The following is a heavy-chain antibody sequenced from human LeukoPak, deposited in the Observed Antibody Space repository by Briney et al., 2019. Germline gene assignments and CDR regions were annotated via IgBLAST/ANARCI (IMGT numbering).Heavy chain of an antibody. CDR2: INENDDGT. Sequence: GGSLRLSCVGSGFTSIAYALTWARQAPGKGLEWVSSINENDDGTSYADSVKGRFTISRDNSRNTLYLQMNSLRGEDTAVYYCVKQYVDIWGQGTLVIVSS. J-gene: IGHJ5*02. CDR3: VKQYVDI. CDR1: GFTSIAYA. V-gene: IGHV3-23*01.